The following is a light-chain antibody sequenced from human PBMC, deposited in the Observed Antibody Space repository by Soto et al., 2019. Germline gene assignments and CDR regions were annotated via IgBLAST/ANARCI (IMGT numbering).Light chain of an antibody. Sequence: DIQMTQSPSTLSASVGDRVTITCRASQSIRDSLAWYQQKPGKAPKLLIYEASSLKSGVPSRFSGSRSGTEYTLTISSLQPDDFATYYCQQYNGYWTFGQGTTVEIK. CDR1: QSIRDS. V-gene: IGKV1-5*03. CDR3: QQYNGYWT. J-gene: IGKJ1*01. CDR2: EAS.